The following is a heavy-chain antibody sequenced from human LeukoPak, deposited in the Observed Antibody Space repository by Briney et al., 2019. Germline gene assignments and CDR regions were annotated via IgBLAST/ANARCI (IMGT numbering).Heavy chain of an antibody. D-gene: IGHD3-22*01. CDR1: GYTFTSYG. Sequence: ASVKVSCKASGYTFTSYGISWVRQAPGQGLEWMGWISAYNGNTNYAQKLQGRVTMTTDTSTSTTYMELRSLRSDDTAVYYCARVGGYYPSHWYFDLWGRGTLVTVSS. V-gene: IGHV1-18*01. CDR2: ISAYNGNT. J-gene: IGHJ2*01. CDR3: ARVGGYYPSHWYFDL.